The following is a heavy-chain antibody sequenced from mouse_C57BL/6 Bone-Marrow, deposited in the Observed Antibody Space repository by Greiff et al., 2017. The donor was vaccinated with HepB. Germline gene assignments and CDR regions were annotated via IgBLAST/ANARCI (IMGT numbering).Heavy chain of an antibody. CDR1: GYTFTSYT. CDR3: ARDYDGYLRPMDY. D-gene: IGHD2-3*01. CDR2: INPSSGYT. V-gene: IGHV1-4*01. J-gene: IGHJ4*01. Sequence: VQLQQSGAELARPGASVKMSCKASGYTFTSYTMHWVTQRPGQGLEWIGYINPSSGYTKYNQKFKDKATLSADKSSSTAYMQLSSLTSEDSAVYYCARDYDGYLRPMDYWGQGTSVTNSS.